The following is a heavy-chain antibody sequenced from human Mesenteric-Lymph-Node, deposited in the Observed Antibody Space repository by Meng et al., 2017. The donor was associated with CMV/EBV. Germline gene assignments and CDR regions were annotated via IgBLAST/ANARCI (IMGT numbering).Heavy chain of an antibody. CDR3: AHLYYDILTGQYYFDY. CDR2: IYWDDDK. CDR1: FSLSASGVG. Sequence: FSLSASGVGVGWTRQPPGKALEWLALIYWDDDKSYSPSLKSRLTITKDTSKNQVVLTVTNMDPVDTATYYCAHLYYDILTGQYYFDYWGQGTLVTVSS. V-gene: IGHV2-5*02. J-gene: IGHJ4*02. D-gene: IGHD3-9*01.